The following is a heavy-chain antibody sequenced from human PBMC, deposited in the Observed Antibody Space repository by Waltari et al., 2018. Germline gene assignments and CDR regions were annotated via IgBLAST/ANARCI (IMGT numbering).Heavy chain of an antibody. J-gene: IGHJ6*03. Sequence: VQLVQSGAEVRTPGSSVKVSCKASGGPFGGYGISWVRLVAGQRLEWLGVIIPIFGIPDYSKKFQDRLTITADESTSTSYMELSSLTSEDTAIYFCATHKLGISQHYYHMGAWGKGTTVTISS. CDR1: GGPFGGYG. D-gene: IGHD7-27*01. V-gene: IGHV1-69*12. CDR3: ATHKLGISQHYYHMGA. CDR2: IIPIFGIP.